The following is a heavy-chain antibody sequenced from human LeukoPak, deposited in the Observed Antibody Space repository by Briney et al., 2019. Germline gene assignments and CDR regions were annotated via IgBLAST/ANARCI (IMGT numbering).Heavy chain of an antibody. CDR3: ASGLDFWSGYYEVYYFDC. V-gene: IGHV4-34*01. J-gene: IGHJ4*02. D-gene: IGHD3-3*01. CDR2: INHSGST. CDR1: GGSFSGYY. Sequence: PSETLSLTCAVYGGSFSGYYWSWIRQPPGKGLEWIGEINHSGSTNYNPSLKSRVTISVDTSKNQFSLKLSSVTAADTAVYYCASGLDFWSGYYEVYYFDCWGQGTLVTVSS.